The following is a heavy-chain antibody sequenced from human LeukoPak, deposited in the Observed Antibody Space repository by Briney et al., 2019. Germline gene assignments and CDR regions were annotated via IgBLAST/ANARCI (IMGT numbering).Heavy chain of an antibody. CDR2: ISSFSGTI. J-gene: IGHJ4*02. CDR3: AKLELRYFDWAHDY. Sequence: GGSLRLSCAASGFTFSSYSMNWVRQAPGEGLEWGSYISSFSGTIYYADSVKGRFTISRDNAKNSLYLQMNSLRAEDTAVYYCAKLELRYFDWAHDYWGQGPLVTVSS. D-gene: IGHD3-9*01. CDR1: GFTFSSYS. V-gene: IGHV3-48*01.